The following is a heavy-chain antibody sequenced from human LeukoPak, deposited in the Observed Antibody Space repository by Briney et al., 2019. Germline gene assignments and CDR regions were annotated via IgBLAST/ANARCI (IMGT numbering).Heavy chain of an antibody. Sequence: ASVKVSCKASGYTFSNYGISWVRQAPGLGLEWMGWTSYNGNTNYAQKFQDRVTMTTDTSTTTAYMELRSLESDDTAVYYCARHSGSGWQALGYWGQGTLGTVSS. CDR3: ARHSGSGWQALGY. D-gene: IGHD6-19*01. CDR1: GYTFSNYG. V-gene: IGHV1-18*04. J-gene: IGHJ4*02. CDR2: TSYNGNT.